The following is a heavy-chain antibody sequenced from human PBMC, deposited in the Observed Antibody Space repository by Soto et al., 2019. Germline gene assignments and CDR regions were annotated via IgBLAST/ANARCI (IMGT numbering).Heavy chain of an antibody. D-gene: IGHD2-2*01. Sequence: QVQLVQSGAEVKKPGASVKVSCKASGYTFTSYGISWVRQAPGQGLEWMGWISAYNGNTNYAQKLQGRVTMTTDTSTSTADMELRSLRSDDTAVYYCAREAQSPDGSPNPFDYWGQGTLVTVSS. CDR1: GYTFTSYG. CDR3: AREAQSPDGSPNPFDY. J-gene: IGHJ4*02. CDR2: ISAYNGNT. V-gene: IGHV1-18*01.